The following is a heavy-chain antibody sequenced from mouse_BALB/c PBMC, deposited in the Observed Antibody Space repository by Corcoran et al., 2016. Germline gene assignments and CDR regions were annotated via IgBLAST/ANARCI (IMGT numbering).Heavy chain of an antibody. J-gene: IGHJ3*01. CDR2: INTNTGEP. CDR3: ARGTMTFAY. CDR1: GYTFTNYG. D-gene: IGHD2-4*01. V-gene: IGHV9-3*02. Sequence: QIQLVQSGPELKKPGETVKISCKASGYTFTNYGMNWVKQASGKGLKWMGWINTNTGEPTYAEEFKGRFAFSLETSASTAYLQINNLKNEETATYFCARGTMTFAYWGQGTLVTVSA.